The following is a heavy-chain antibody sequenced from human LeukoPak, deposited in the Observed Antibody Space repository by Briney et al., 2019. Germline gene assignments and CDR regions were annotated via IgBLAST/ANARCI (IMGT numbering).Heavy chain of an antibody. V-gene: IGHV3-64*01. CDR2: ISSNGGST. Sequence: GGSLRLSCAASGFTFSSYAMHWVRQAPGKGLEYVLAISSNGGSTYYANSVKGRFTISRDNSKNTLYLQMGSLRAEDMAVYYCARGGVPRIADFHRGFFDYWGQGTLVTVSS. D-gene: IGHD6-13*01. CDR3: ARGGVPRIADFHRGFFDY. J-gene: IGHJ4*02. CDR1: GFTFSSYA.